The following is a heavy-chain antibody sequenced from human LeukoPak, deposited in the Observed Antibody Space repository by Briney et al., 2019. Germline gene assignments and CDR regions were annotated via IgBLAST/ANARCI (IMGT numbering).Heavy chain of an antibody. V-gene: IGHV4-39*01. D-gene: IGHD3-9*01. CDR2: IYYSGST. CDR3: ARCNYDILTGYCYFDY. CDR1: GGSISSSSYY. J-gene: IGHJ4*02. Sequence: SETLSLTCTVSGGSISSSSYYWGWIRQPPGKGLEWIGSIYYSGSTYYNPSLKSRVTLSVDTSKNQFSLKLSSVTAADTAVYYCARCNYDILTGYCYFDYWGQGTLVTVSS.